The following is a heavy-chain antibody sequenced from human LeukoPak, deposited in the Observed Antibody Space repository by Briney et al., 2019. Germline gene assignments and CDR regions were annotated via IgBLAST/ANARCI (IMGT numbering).Heavy chain of an antibody. CDR1: GGSISSYY. CDR3: ARSLTVRYFDY. Sequence: PSETLSLTCTVSGGSISSYYWSWIRQPPGKGLEWIGYIYYSGSTNYNPSLKSRVTISVDTSKNQSSLKLSSVTAADTAVYYCARSLTVRYFDYWGQGTLVTVSS. J-gene: IGHJ4*02. CDR2: IYYSGST. V-gene: IGHV4-59*01. D-gene: IGHD4-17*01.